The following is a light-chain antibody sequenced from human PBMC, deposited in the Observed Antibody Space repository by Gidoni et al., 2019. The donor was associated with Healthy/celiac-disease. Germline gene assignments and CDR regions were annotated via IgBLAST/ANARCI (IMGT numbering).Light chain of an antibody. CDR1: QSVSSSY. CDR3: QQYGSSSWT. CDR2: GAS. Sequence: EIVLTQSPGTLSLSPGERATLSCRASQSVSSSYLAWYQQKPGQAPRLLIYGASSRATGIPDRFRGRWVGTDFTLTISRLEPEDFAVYYCQQYGSSSWTFGQGTKVEIK. J-gene: IGKJ1*01. V-gene: IGKV3-20*01.